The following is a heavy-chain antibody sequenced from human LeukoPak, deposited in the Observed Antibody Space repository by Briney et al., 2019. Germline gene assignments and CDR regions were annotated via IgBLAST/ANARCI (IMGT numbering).Heavy chain of an antibody. J-gene: IGHJ4*02. CDR2: ISRSGSTI. CDR3: ARDRRGGYDFDD. V-gene: IGHV3-48*03. Sequence: RGGSLRLSCAAFALTFGSYEVSCVRQAPGEGLEWVSYISRSGSTIYYADSVEGRFAISRERAKNSLYLQMNSLRGEDTAVYYCARDRRGGYDFDDWGQGTLVTVSS. CDR1: ALTFGSYE. D-gene: IGHD5-12*01.